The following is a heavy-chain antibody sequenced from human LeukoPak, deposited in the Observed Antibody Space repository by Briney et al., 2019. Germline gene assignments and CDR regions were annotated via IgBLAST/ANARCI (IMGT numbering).Heavy chain of an antibody. D-gene: IGHD3-3*01. CDR1: GGTFSSYG. CDR3: ARDRRITIFGVVTLWWFDP. Sequence: ASVKVSCKASGGTFSSYGISWVRQAPGQGLEWMGWISAYNGNTNYAQKLQGRVTMTTDTSTSTAYMELRSLRSDDTAVYYCARDRRITIFGVVTLWWFDPWGQGTLVTVSS. J-gene: IGHJ5*02. CDR2: ISAYNGNT. V-gene: IGHV1-18*01.